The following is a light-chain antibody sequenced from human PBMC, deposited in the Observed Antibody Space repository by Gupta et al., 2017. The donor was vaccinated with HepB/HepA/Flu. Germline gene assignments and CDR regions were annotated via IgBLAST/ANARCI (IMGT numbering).Light chain of an antibody. CDR2: GAS. CDR1: QSVRSN. Sequence: EIVMTQSPVTLSVSPGERATLSCRASQSVRSNLAWYQQKPGQTPRLLIYGASTRATGIPARCSGSGSGTEFTLTISSLQSEDCAVYYCQQYNSWPRAFGQGTKVEIK. V-gene: IGKV3-15*01. CDR3: QQYNSWPRA. J-gene: IGKJ1*01.